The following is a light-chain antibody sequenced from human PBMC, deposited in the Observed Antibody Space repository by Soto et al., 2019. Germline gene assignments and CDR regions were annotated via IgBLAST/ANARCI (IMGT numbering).Light chain of an antibody. CDR2: DAS. V-gene: IGKV3-11*01. CDR1: QSVSSY. Sequence: EIVLTQSPATLSLSPGERATLSCRASQSVSSYLAWYQQKPGQAPRLLIYDASNRATGIPARFSGRGSGTDFTLTISSLEPEDFAVYYCQQRSNFPLTFGGGTKVEIK. J-gene: IGKJ4*01. CDR3: QQRSNFPLT.